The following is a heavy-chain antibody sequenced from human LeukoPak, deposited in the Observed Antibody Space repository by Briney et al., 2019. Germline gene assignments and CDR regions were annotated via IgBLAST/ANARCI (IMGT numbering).Heavy chain of an antibody. Sequence: PGGSLRLSCAASGFTFSSYSMNWVRQAPGKGLEWVSSISSSSSYIYYADSVKGRFTISRDNAKNSLHLQMNSLRAEDTAVYYCARSSLGYSSGWPRQTDYWGQGTLVTVSS. CDR2: ISSSSSYI. D-gene: IGHD6-19*01. CDR1: GFTFSSYS. CDR3: ARSSLGYSSGWPRQTDY. V-gene: IGHV3-21*01. J-gene: IGHJ4*02.